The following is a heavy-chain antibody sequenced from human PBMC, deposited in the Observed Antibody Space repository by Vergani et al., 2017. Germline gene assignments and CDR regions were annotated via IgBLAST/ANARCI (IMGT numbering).Heavy chain of an antibody. J-gene: IGHJ4*02. CDR2: IKSKTDGGTT. Sequence: EVQLVESGGGLIQPGGSLRLSCAASGFTVSSNYMSWVRQAPGKGLEWVGRIKSKTDGGTTDYAAPVKGRFTISRDDSKNTLYLQMNSLKTEDTAVYYCTTDLGSYDSSGYYSGGLDYWGQGTLVTVSS. CDR1: GFTVSSNY. CDR3: TTDLGSYDSSGYYSGGLDY. D-gene: IGHD3-22*01. V-gene: IGHV3-15*01.